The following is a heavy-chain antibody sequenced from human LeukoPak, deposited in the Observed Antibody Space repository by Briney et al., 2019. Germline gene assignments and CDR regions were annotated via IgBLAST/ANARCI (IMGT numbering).Heavy chain of an antibody. D-gene: IGHD4/OR15-4a*01. V-gene: IGHV4-59*01. CDR1: RGSISGYS. CDR3: VRGPYGASISKWFDP. Sequence: SETQSLTCTVSRGSISGYSWSWIRQSPGGGLEWIGYIYYSGDTAYNPSLRSRVTMSVDTSKNQFSLQLRSMTTADTAVYYCVRGPYGASISKWFDPWGQGTQVIVSP. CDR2: IYYSGDT. J-gene: IGHJ5*02.